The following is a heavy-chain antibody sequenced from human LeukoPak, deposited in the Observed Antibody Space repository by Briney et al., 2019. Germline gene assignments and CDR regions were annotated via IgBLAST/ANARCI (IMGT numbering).Heavy chain of an antibody. V-gene: IGHV4-34*01. D-gene: IGHD1-1*01. CDR1: GGSFNGYY. Sequence: SETLSLTCAVYGGSFNGYYWSWIRQPPGKGLEWIGEINHSGSTNYNPSLKSRVTISVDTSKNQFSLKLSSVTAADTAVYYCARGVHDFDYWGQGTLVTVSS. CDR3: ARGVHDFDY. CDR2: INHSGST. J-gene: IGHJ4*02.